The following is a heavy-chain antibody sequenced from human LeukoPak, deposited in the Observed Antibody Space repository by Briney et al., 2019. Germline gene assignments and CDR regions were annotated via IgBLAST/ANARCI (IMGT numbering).Heavy chain of an antibody. Sequence: SQTLSLTCRVSGDSIISGSFYWSWIRQPAGGGLEWIGRIYPSGSTNYNPSLKSRVTISLDTSKNQFSLKLSSVTAADTAVYYCARDVLAAPGTFDYWGQGALVTVSS. CDR3: ARDVLAAPGTFDY. V-gene: IGHV4-61*02. D-gene: IGHD6-13*01. J-gene: IGHJ4*02. CDR2: IYPSGST. CDR1: GDSIISGSFY.